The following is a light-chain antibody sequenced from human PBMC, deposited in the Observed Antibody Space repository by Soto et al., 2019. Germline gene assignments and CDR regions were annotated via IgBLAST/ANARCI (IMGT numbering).Light chain of an antibody. Sequence: QSVLTQAPSASGTPGQRVTISCSGSNSNIGSNTVTWYQQLPGTAPKLLIYSTSQRSSGVPGRFSGSKSGASASLSISGLQSEDEADYYCAAWDDRLDVYVFGTGTKVTVL. CDR2: STS. J-gene: IGLJ1*01. CDR1: NSNIGSNT. V-gene: IGLV1-44*01. CDR3: AAWDDRLDVYV.